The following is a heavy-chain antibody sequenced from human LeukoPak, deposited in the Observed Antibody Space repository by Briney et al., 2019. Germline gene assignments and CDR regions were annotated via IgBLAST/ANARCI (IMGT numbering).Heavy chain of an antibody. CDR1: GFTFSNNG. Sequence: PGGSLRLSCIGSGFTFSNNGMHWVRQAPGKGLEWVAVISYDGSNKYYADSVKGRFTISRDNSKNTLYLQMNSLRAEDTAVYFCAKVRGAYSYAYTDYWGQGTLVTVSS. CDR3: AKVRGAYSYAYTDY. CDR2: ISYDGSNK. D-gene: IGHD5-18*01. J-gene: IGHJ4*02. V-gene: IGHV3-30*18.